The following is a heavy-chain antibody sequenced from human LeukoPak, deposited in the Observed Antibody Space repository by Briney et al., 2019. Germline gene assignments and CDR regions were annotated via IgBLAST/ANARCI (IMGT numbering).Heavy chain of an antibody. Sequence: GGSLRLSCAASGFTFSSYAMHWVRQTPGKGLEWVAVISYDGSNKYYADSVKGRFTISRDNSKNTLYLQMNSLRAEDTAVYYCATPGHSSGSFDYWGQGTLVTVSS. CDR3: ATPGHSSGSFDY. CDR1: GFTFSSYA. J-gene: IGHJ4*02. D-gene: IGHD3-22*01. CDR2: ISYDGSNK. V-gene: IGHV3-30-3*01.